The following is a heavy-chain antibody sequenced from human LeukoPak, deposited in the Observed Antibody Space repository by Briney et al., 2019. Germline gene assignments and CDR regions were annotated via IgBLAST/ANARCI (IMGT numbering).Heavy chain of an antibody. D-gene: IGHD2-21*02. J-gene: IGHJ4*02. CDR2: ISGSGTTT. V-gene: IGHV3-48*03. CDR3: ARDLRCGGDCPGY. CDR1: GFTFSSYE. Sequence: GGSLRLSCAASGFTFSSYEMNWVRQAPGRGLEWVSYISGSGTTTYYTDSVKGRFTISRDNAKNSLYLKMNSLRAEDTAVYYCARDLRCGGDCPGYWGQGTLVTVSS.